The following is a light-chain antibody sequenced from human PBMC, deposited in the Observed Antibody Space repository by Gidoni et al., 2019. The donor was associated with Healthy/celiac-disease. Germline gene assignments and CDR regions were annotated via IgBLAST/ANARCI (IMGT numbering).Light chain of an antibody. CDR3: AAWDDSLNGPSWV. J-gene: IGLJ3*02. CDR2: SSN. CDR1: SSNIGSNT. Sequence: QSVLTQPPSASGTPRQRVTISCSGSSSNIGSNTVNWYQQLPGTAPKLLIYSSNQRPSGVPDRFSGSKSGTSASLAISGLQSEDEADYYCAAWDDSLNGPSWVFGGGTKLTVL. V-gene: IGLV1-44*01.